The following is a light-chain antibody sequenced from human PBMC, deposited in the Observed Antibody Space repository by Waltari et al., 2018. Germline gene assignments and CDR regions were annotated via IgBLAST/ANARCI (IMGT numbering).Light chain of an antibody. CDR2: DVS. Sequence: QSALTPPDSLSGSPGPSITLSCTGTSSHAGGSTYLPWYQQHPGKAPKLMIYDVSNRPSGVSGRFSGSKSGNAASLTISGLQAEDEADYYCSSYTNSNTLVFGGGTNLTVL. J-gene: IGLJ2*01. CDR1: SSHAGGSTY. V-gene: IGLV2-14*03. CDR3: SSYTNSNTLV.